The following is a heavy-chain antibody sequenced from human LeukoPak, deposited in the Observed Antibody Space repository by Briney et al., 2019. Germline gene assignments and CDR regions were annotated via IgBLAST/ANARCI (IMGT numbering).Heavy chain of an antibody. V-gene: IGHV3-74*01. CDR3: ARVGRLSYYDSSGYYG. D-gene: IGHD3-22*01. J-gene: IGHJ4*02. CDR1: GFTFSSYW. Sequence: GGSLRLSCAASGFTFSSYWMHWVRQAPGKGLVWVSRINSDGSSTSYADSVKGRFTISRDNAKNTLYLQMNSLRAEDTAVYYCARVGRLSYYDSSGYYGWGQGTLVTVSS. CDR2: INSDGSST.